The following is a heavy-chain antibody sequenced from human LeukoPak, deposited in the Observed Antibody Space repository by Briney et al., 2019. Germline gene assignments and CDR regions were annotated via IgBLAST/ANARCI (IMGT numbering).Heavy chain of an antibody. CDR1: GFTFSSYA. V-gene: IGHV3-23*01. CDR3: AKGHYYDILTGYYYFDY. Sequence: GGSLRLSCAASGFTFSSYAMSWVRQAPGKGLEWVSAISGSGGSTYYADSVKGRFTISRDNSKNTLYLQMNSLRAEDTAVYYCAKGHYYDILTGYYYFDYWGQGTLVTVSS. J-gene: IGHJ4*02. CDR2: ISGSGGST. D-gene: IGHD3-9*01.